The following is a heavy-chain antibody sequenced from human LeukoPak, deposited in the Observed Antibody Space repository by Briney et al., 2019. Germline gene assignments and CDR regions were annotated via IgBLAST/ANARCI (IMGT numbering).Heavy chain of an antibody. D-gene: IGHD5-18*01. CDR3: VRYSYGWNWFDP. J-gene: IGHJ5*02. CDR1: GGSINNNDWWNW. CDR2: IYYSGST. V-gene: IGHV4-61*08. Sequence: SETLSLTCAVSGGSINNNDWWNWWSWIRQPPGKGLEWIGYIYYSGSTNYNPSLKSRVTISVDTSKNQFSLKLSSVTAADTAVYYCVRYSYGWNWFDPWGQGTLVTVSS.